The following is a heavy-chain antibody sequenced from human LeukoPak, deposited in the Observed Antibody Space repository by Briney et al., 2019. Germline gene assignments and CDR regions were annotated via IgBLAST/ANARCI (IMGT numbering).Heavy chain of an antibody. CDR3: ARDTRGSGYDWGYYYMDV. Sequence: SETLSLTCAVSGGSISSRNWWSWVRQPPGKGLEWIGEIYHSGSTNYNPSLKSRVTISVDTSKNQFSLKLSSVGAADTALYFCARDTRGSGYDWGYYYMDVWGKGTTVTVSS. D-gene: IGHD5-12*01. J-gene: IGHJ6*03. CDR2: IYHSGST. CDR1: GGSISSRNW. V-gene: IGHV4-4*02.